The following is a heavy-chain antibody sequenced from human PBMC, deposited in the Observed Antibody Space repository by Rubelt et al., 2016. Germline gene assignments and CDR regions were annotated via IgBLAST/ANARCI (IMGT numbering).Heavy chain of an antibody. V-gene: IGHV4-34*01. CDR2: INHSGST. CDR3: ARRRLDPSNIYYMDV. CDR1: GGSFSGYY. D-gene: IGHD2/OR15-2a*01. Sequence: QVQLQQWGAGLLKPSETLSLTCAVYGGSFSGYYWSWIRQPPGKGLEWIGEINHSGSTNYNPSLQSRVTKSLDTSMTVFSLTPSSVTAADTAVYYCARRRLDPSNIYYMDVWGKGTTVTVSS. J-gene: IGHJ6*03.